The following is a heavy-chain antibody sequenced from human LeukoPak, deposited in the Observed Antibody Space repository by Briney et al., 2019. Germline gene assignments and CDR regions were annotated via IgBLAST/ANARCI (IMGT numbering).Heavy chain of an antibody. J-gene: IGHJ6*02. V-gene: IGHV4-59*01. CDR2: IYYSGST. Sequence: PSETLSLTCTVSGGSISSYYWSWIRQPPGKGLEWIGHIYYSGSTNYNPSLKSRVTISVDTSKNQFSLKLSSVTAADTAVYYCARAIRILEGMDVWGQGTTVTVSS. CDR3: ARAIRILEGMDV. D-gene: IGHD3-9*01. CDR1: GGSISSYY.